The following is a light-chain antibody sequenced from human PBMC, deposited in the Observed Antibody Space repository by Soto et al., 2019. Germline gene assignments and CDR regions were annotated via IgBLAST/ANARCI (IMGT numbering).Light chain of an antibody. CDR3: QQYNKWPPYT. CDR1: QSVGSN. CDR2: GAS. J-gene: IGKJ2*01. Sequence: EIVLTQAPAILSMSPGDRATLSCRAGQSVGSNLAWYQQKVGQPPRLLIYGASTRAIGIPARFSGSGSGTEFTLTISSLQSEDFAVHYCQQYNKWPPYTFGQGTKVDIK. V-gene: IGKV3-15*01.